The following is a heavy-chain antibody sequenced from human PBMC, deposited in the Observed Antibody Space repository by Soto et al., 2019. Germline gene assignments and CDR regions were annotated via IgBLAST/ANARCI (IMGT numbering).Heavy chain of an antibody. CDR3: ARVAYGGKEYGMDV. V-gene: IGHV4-59*01. J-gene: IGHJ6*02. Sequence: ETLSLTCTVSGGSISSYYWSWIRQPPGKGLEWIGYIYYSGSTNYNPSLKSRVTISVDTSKNQFSLKLSSVTAADTAVYYCARVAYGGKEYGMDVWGQGTTVTVSS. CDR1: GGSISSYY. D-gene: IGHD4-17*01. CDR2: IYYSGST.